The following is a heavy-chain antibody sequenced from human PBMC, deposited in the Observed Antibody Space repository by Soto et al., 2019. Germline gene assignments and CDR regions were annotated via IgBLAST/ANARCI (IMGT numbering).Heavy chain of an antibody. CDR1: GYTFTSYA. Sequence: QVQLVQSGAEVKKPGASVKVSCKASGYTFTSYAMHWVRQAPGQRLEWMGWINAGNGNTKYSQKFQGRVTITRDTAARTTYSELSSLRSDDKAVYYCSRWGSSCPSNHYYYYDGRDCWGQGTTVTVSS. D-gene: IGHD6-6*01. J-gene: IGHJ6*02. CDR3: SRWGSSCPSNHYYYYDGRDC. CDR2: INAGNGNT. V-gene: IGHV1-3*01.